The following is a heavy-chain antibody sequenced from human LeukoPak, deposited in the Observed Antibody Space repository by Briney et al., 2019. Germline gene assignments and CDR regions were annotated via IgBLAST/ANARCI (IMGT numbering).Heavy chain of an antibody. CDR1: GYTFTNYD. Sequence: EASVKVSCKASGYTFTNYDINWVRQAPGQGLEWMGWMHPNSGNTGYAQKFQDRVTMTRNTSIRTAYMELSSLRSEDTAVYYCARAYYDNSGVDIWGRGSLVTVSS. V-gene: IGHV1-8*01. CDR2: MHPNSGNT. CDR3: ARAYYDNSGVDI. D-gene: IGHD3-22*01. J-gene: IGHJ2*01.